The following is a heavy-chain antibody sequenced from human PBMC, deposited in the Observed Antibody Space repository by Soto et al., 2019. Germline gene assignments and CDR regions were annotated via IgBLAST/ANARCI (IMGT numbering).Heavy chain of an antibody. CDR2: IYSGGST. Sequence: GGSLRLSCTASGFIVSSNYMIWVRQAPGKGLEWVSVIYSGGSTYYADSVKGRFTISRDNSKNTLYLQMSSLRVEDTAIYYCTRDDYGMDVWGQGTTVTVSS. CDR3: TRDDYGMDV. J-gene: IGHJ6*02. V-gene: IGHV3-53*01. CDR1: GFIVSSNY.